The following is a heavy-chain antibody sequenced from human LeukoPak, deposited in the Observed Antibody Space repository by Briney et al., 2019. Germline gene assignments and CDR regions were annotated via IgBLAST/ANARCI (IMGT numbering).Heavy chain of an antibody. J-gene: IGHJ4*02. V-gene: IGHV4-61*08. D-gene: IGHD1-14*01. CDR2: IYYSGST. Sequence: PSETLSLTCAVSGGSISSGGYSWSWIRQPPGKGLEWIGYIYYSGSTNYKPSLKSRVTISVDTSKNQFSLKLSSVTAADTAVYYCARHGSATSEPGFDYWGQGTLVTVSS. CDR3: ARHGSATSEPGFDY. CDR1: GGSISSGGYS.